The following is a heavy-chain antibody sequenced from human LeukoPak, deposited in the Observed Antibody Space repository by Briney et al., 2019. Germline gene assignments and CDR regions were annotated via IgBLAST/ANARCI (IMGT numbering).Heavy chain of an antibody. Sequence: GGSLRLSCAASGFTFSSYWMSWVRQAPGKGLEWVANIKQDGSEKYYVDSVKGRFIISRDNAKNSLYLQMNSLRAEDTAVYYCARTSFVGLRFLEWFDYWGQGTLVTVSS. J-gene: IGHJ4*02. CDR2: IKQDGSEK. D-gene: IGHD3-3*01. CDR1: GFTFSSYW. V-gene: IGHV3-7*01. CDR3: ARTSFVGLRFLEWFDY.